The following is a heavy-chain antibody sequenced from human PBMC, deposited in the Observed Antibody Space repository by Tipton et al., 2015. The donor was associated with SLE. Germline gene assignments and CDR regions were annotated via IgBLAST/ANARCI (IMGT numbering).Heavy chain of an antibody. D-gene: IGHD4-17*01. CDR3: ARGGRGYGDLDY. Sequence: SLRLSCAASGFTFSSYEMNWVRQAPGKGLEWVSYISSSGSTIYYADSVKGRFTISRDNSRNTLYLQMNSLRAEDTAVYYCARGGRGYGDLDYWGQGTLVTVSS. CDR2: ISSSGSTI. V-gene: IGHV3-48*03. J-gene: IGHJ4*02. CDR1: GFTFSSYE.